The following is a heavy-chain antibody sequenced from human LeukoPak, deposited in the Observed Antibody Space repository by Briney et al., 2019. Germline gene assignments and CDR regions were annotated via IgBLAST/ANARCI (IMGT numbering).Heavy chain of an antibody. CDR1: GGSISRSSYY. V-gene: IGHV4-39*07. J-gene: IGHJ4*02. CDR2: LYYSGST. Sequence: SETLSLTCTVSGGSISRSSYYWGWIRQPPGKGLEWIGSLYYSGSTYYNSSLKSRVTISVDTSKNQFSLHLSSVTAADTAMYYCARDELRGLDWGQGTLVTVSS. CDR3: ARDELRGLD. D-gene: IGHD2-15*01.